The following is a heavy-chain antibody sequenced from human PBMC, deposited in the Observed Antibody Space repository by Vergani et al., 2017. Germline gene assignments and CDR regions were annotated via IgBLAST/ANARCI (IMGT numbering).Heavy chain of an antibody. Sequence: QVQLQESGPGLVKPSQTLSLTCTVSGGSISSGSYYWSWIRQPAGKGLEWIGRIYTSGSTNYNPSLKSRVTISVDTSKNQFSLKLSSVTAADTAVYYCAGEEDSSSWYWGGIDPWGQGTLVTVSS. D-gene: IGHD6-13*01. V-gene: IGHV4-61*02. CDR1: GGSISSGSYY. J-gene: IGHJ5*02. CDR2: IYTSGST. CDR3: AGEEDSSSWYWGGIDP.